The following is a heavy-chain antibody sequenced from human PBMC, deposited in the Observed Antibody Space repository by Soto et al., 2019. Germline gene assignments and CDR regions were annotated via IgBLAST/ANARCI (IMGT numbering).Heavy chain of an antibody. D-gene: IGHD2-21*01. CDR1: GFTFSCYG. J-gene: IGHJ4*02. V-gene: IGHV3-30*18. Sequence: QVQLVESGGGVVQPGRSLRLSCAASGFTFSCYGMHWVRQAPGKGLEWVAVISYDGSNKYYADSVKGRFTISRDNSKNTLYLQMNSLRAEDTAVYYCAKAILTPLWGFLDYWGQGTLVTVSS. CDR2: ISYDGSNK. CDR3: AKAILTPLWGFLDY.